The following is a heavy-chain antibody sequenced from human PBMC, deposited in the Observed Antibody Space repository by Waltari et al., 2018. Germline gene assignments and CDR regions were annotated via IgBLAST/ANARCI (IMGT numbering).Heavy chain of an antibody. D-gene: IGHD2-15*01. CDR2: ISWDSGSI. V-gene: IGHV3-9*01. CDR1: GFTFDDYA. J-gene: IGHJ4*02. Sequence: EVQLVESGGGLVQPGRSLRLSCAASGFTFDDYAMHWVRQAPGKGLELVAGISWDSGSIGYADSLKGRFTISRDNAKNSLYLQMNSLRAEDTALYYCAKGGTGGGIPGALDYWGQGTLVTVSS. CDR3: AKGGTGGGIPGALDY.